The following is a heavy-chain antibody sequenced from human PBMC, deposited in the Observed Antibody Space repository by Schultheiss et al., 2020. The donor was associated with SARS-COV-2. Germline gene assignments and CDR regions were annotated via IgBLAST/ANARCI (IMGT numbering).Heavy chain of an antibody. D-gene: IGHD6-6*01. CDR1: GFTFSSYD. V-gene: IGHV3-21*01. J-gene: IGHJ6*02. CDR2: ISSSSSYI. Sequence: GESLKISCAASGFTFSSYDMHWVRQATGKGLEWVSSISSSSSYIYYADSVKGRFTISRDNAKNSLYLQMNSLRAEDTAVYYCARAEQLAGLEGMDVWGQGTTVTVSS. CDR3: ARAEQLAGLEGMDV.